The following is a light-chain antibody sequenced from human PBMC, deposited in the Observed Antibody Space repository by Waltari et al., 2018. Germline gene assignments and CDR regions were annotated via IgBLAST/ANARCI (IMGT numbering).Light chain of an antibody. J-gene: IGLJ3*02. V-gene: IGLV6-57*04. CDR1: SGSIASNF. CDR3: QSYDSSTNWV. CDR2: YDS. Sequence: NFVLTQPHSVSESPGKTVTISCTRSSGSIASNFVQWYQQRTGSDPTPVILYDSHRPSGVPDRFSGSFDSSSNSAYLTISGLKTEDEAVYFCQSYDSSTNWVFGGGTKLTVL.